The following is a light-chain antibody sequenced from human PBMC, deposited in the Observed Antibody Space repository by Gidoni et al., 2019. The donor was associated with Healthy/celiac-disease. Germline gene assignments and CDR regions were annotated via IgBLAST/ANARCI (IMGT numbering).Light chain of an antibody. CDR1: QGISSD. CDR2: AAS. J-gene: IGKJ2*04. CDR3: QQYYSYLCS. V-gene: IGKV1-8*01. Sequence: AIRLTQSPSSFSASTGDRVTITCRASQGISSDLAWYQQKPGKAPKLLIYAASTLQSGVPSRFSVSGSGTDFTLTISCLQSEDFATYYFQQYYSYLCSFGQGTKLEIK.